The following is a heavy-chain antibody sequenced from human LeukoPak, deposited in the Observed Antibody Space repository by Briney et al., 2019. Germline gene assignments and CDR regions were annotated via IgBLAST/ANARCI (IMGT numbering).Heavy chain of an antibody. CDR1: GYSFHNYW. J-gene: IGHJ4*02. V-gene: IGHV5-51*01. CDR3: ARHRGYGGDYDY. Sequence: GESLKIPCKGSGYSFHNYWIAWVRPMPGKGLGWMGIIYPDDSDDRYSPSFQGQVSISADKSITTAYLQWSSLKASDTAMYYCARHRGYGGDYDYWGQGTLVTVSS. D-gene: IGHD2-21*01. CDR2: IYPDDSDD.